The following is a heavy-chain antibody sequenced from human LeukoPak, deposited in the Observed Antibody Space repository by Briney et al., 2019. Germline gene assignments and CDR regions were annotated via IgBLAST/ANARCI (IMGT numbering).Heavy chain of an antibody. CDR3: ATRPGGTRSTNPDY. Sequence: GGSLRLSCAASGFTFSSNAMSWVRQAPGKGLEWVSAISGSGGSTYYADSVKGRFTISRDNAKNSLYLQMNSLRAEDTAVYYCATRPGGTRSTNPDYWGQGTLVTVSS. CDR2: ISGSGGST. J-gene: IGHJ4*02. V-gene: IGHV3-23*01. D-gene: IGHD4-23*01. CDR1: GFTFSSNA.